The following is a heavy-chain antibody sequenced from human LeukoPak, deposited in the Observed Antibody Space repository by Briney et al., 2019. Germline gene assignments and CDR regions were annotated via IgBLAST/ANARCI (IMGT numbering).Heavy chain of an antibody. J-gene: IGHJ4*02. Sequence: GASVKVSCKASGYTFTGYYMHWVRQAPGQGLEWMGWINPNSGGTNYAQKFQGRVTMTRNTSISTAYMELSSLRSEDTAVYYCARGRKVGATSDYWGQGTLVTVSS. CDR1: GYTFTGYY. V-gene: IGHV1-2*02. CDR3: ARGRKVGATSDY. CDR2: INPNSGGT. D-gene: IGHD1-26*01.